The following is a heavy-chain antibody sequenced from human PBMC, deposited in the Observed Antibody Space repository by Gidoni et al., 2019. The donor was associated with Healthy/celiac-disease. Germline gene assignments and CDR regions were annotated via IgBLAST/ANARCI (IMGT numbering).Heavy chain of an antibody. CDR1: GGSISSSNW. V-gene: IGHV4-4*02. J-gene: IGHJ5*02. Sequence: QVQMQESGPGLVKPSGTLSLTCAVAGGSISSSNWWSWVRQPPGTGLEWIGEIYHSGSTNYNPSLKSRVTISVDKSKNQFSLKLSSVTAADTAVYYCAASYDYVWGSYPSWFDPWGQGTLVTVSS. CDR2: IYHSGST. D-gene: IGHD3-16*02. CDR3: AASYDYVWGSYPSWFDP.